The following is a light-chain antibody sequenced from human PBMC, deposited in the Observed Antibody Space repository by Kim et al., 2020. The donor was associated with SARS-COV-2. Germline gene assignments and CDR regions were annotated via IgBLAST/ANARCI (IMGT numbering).Light chain of an antibody. CDR1: SGSIASSY. CDR3: QSYDTDNQNVA. J-gene: IGLJ2*01. CDR2: EDD. V-gene: IGLV6-57*02. Sequence: TVTITCTSNSGSIASSYVQWYQQRPGSAPTTVIYEDDQRPSGVPDRFSGSIDSSSNSASLTISGLKTDDEADYYCQSYDTDNQNVAFGGGTQLTVL.